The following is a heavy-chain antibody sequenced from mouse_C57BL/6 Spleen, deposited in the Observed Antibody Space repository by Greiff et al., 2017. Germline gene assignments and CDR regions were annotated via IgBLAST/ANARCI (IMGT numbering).Heavy chain of an antibody. CDR3: TSITTGVAYDAMDY. J-gene: IGHJ4*01. V-gene: IGHV6-3*01. CDR2: IRLKSDNYAT. CDR1: GFTFSNYW. D-gene: IGHD1-1*01. Sequence: EVQRVESGGGLVQPGGSMKLSCVASGFTFSNYWMNWVRQSPEQGLEWVAQIRLKSDNYATHYAESVKGKFTISRDDSKSSVYLQMNNLRAEDTVIYYCTSITTGVAYDAMDYWGQGTSVTVSS.